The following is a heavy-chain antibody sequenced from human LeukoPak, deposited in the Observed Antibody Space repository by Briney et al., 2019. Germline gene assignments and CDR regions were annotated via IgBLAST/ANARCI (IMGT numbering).Heavy chain of an antibody. D-gene: IGHD2-2*02. CDR2: IIISSRYI. CDR1: GFTFSIYS. Sequence: PGGSLRLSCAASGFTFSIYSMNWVRQARGKGREWVSSIIISSRYIYYADSVKGRLTISRDNAKNSLYMQMHSLRAEETAVYYCARVSDNTWAYAFDIWGQGTMVTVSS. J-gene: IGHJ3*02. CDR3: ARVSDNTWAYAFDI. V-gene: IGHV3-21*01.